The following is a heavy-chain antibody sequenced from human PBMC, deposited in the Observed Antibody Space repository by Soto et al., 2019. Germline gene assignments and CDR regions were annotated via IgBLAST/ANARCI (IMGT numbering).Heavy chain of an antibody. Sequence: EVQLVESGGGVVRPGGSLRLSCAASGFTFDDYGMSWVRQAPGKGLEWVSGINRHDGSTAYADSVKGRFTISRHNAKNSLYLQMNSLRAEDTALYHCARDQLPGDYWGWFHPWGQGTLVTVSS. CDR3: ARDQLPGDYWGWFHP. J-gene: IGHJ5*02. V-gene: IGHV3-20*01. CDR1: GFTFDDYG. CDR2: INRHDGST. D-gene: IGHD4-17*01.